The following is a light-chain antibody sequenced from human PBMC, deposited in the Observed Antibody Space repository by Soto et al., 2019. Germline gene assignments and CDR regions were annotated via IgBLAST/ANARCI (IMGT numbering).Light chain of an antibody. Sequence: EIVLTQSPGTLSLSPGDRATLSCRASQSVRSNYLAWYQQIPGQAPRLLVYGASSRATGIPDRFSGSGSGTDFTLTIRRLEPEDFAVYYCQQYGNSSFTFGGGTKVEIK. CDR1: QSVRSNY. CDR2: GAS. V-gene: IGKV3-20*01. J-gene: IGKJ4*01. CDR3: QQYGNSSFT.